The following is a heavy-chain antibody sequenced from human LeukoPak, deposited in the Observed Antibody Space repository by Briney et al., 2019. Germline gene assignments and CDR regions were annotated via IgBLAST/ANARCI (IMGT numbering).Heavy chain of an antibody. CDR2: IKDDGSEI. J-gene: IGHJ4*02. V-gene: IGHV3-7*01. CDR3: VRRGNRWGDY. Sequence: PGGSLRLSCAASGFTFSSYAMSWIRQTPGKGLEWVANIKDDGSEIYYVDSVKGRFTISRDNAKNSLYPQMNSLRAEDTAVYYCVRRGNRWGDYWGQGTLVTVSS. D-gene: IGHD3-16*01. CDR1: GFTFSSYA.